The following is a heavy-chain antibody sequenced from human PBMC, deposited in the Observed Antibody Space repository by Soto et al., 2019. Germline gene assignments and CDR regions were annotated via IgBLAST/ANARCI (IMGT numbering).Heavy chain of an antibody. CDR3: ARGYSHGYFDF. D-gene: IGHD5-18*01. CDR2: IYYSGST. Sequence: PSETLSLTCTVSGGSISSTSYYWGWIRQPPGKGLEWIGSIYYSGSTYYNPSLKSRVTISVDTSKNQFSLKLSSVTAADTAVYYCARGYSHGYFDFWGQGTLVTVSS. J-gene: IGHJ4*02. CDR1: GGSISSTSYY. V-gene: IGHV4-39*01.